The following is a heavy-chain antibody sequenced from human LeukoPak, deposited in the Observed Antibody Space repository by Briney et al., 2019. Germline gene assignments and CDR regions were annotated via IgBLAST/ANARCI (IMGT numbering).Heavy chain of an antibody. CDR2: ISYDGSNK. D-gene: IGHD6-13*01. V-gene: IGHV3-30*04. CDR3: ARVDSSSWSYHFDY. Sequence: GGSLRLSCAASGFTFSNYAMHWVRQAPGKGLEWVAVISYDGSNKYYTDSVKGRFTISRDNSMNTLYLQMNSLRPEDTAVYYCARVDSSSWSYHFDYWGQGTLVTVSS. CDR1: GFTFSNYA. J-gene: IGHJ4*02.